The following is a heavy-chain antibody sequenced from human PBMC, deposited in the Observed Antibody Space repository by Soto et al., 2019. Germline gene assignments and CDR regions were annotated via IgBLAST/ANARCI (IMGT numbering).Heavy chain of an antibody. V-gene: IGHV3-43*01. Sequence: GGSLRLSCAASGFTFDDYTMHWVRQAPGKGLEWVSLISWDGGSTYYADSVKGRFTISRDNSKNSLYLQMNSLRTEDTALYYCAKDKFRSSYYYYGMDVWGPGTTVTVSS. J-gene: IGHJ6*02. CDR3: AKDKFRSSYYYYGMDV. CDR2: ISWDGGST. CDR1: GFTFDDYT.